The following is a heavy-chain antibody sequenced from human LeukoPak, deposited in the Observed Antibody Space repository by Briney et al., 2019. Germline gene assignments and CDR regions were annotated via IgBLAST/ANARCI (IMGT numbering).Heavy chain of an antibody. CDR3: ARAPYSSGWYDWFDP. D-gene: IGHD6-19*01. V-gene: IGHV4-59*01. J-gene: IGHJ5*02. Sequence: SETLSLTCTVSGGSISSYYWSWIRQPPGKGLEWIGYIYYGGSTNYNPSLKSRVTISVDTSKNQFSLKLSSVTAADTAVYYCARAPYSSGWYDWFDPWGQGTLVTVSS. CDR2: IYYGGST. CDR1: GGSISSYY.